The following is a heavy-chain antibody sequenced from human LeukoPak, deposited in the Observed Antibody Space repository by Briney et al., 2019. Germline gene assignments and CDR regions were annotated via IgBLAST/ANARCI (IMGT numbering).Heavy chain of an antibody. Sequence: PGGSLRLSCAASGLAFSAYKMHWVRQAPRKGLVWVSRISTDGYTTDYADSVKGRFTISRDNSKNTLYLQMNSLRAEDTAVYYCANEIRPNDYWGQGTQVTVSS. J-gene: IGHJ4*02. V-gene: IGHV3-74*01. CDR3: ANEIRPNDY. CDR2: ISTDGYTT. CDR1: GLAFSAYK. D-gene: IGHD4-17*01.